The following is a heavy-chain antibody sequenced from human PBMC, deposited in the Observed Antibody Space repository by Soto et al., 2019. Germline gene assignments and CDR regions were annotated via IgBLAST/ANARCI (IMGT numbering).Heavy chain of an antibody. CDR1: GFTFSSYS. Sequence: GGSLRLSCAASGFTFSSYSMNWVRQAPGMGLEWVSSISSSSSYIYYADSVKGRFTISRDNAKNSLYLQMNSLRAEDTAVYYCARDLYCSGGSCYLGDYYYGMDVWGQGTTVTVSS. CDR2: ISSSSSYI. V-gene: IGHV3-21*01. J-gene: IGHJ6*02. D-gene: IGHD2-15*01. CDR3: ARDLYCSGGSCYLGDYYYGMDV.